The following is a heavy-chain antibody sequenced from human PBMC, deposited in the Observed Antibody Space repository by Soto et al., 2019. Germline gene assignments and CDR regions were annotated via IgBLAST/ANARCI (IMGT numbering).Heavy chain of an antibody. J-gene: IGHJ6*02. CDR1: GGTFSSSG. D-gene: IGHD3-16*02. CDR2: IVPSLDTT. Sequence: GASVKVSCKASGGTFSSSGFSWVRQAPGQGLEWMGMIVPSLDTTNYAQKFQARVTITADEVTSTAYMELRSLRSEDTAVDYCARWPQPRYTADPYAVDVWGQGTRVTVSS. V-gene: IGHV1-69*11. CDR3: ARWPQPRYTADPYAVDV.